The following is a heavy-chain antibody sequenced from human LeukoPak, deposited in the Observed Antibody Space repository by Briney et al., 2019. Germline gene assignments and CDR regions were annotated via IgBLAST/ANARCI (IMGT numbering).Heavy chain of an antibody. Sequence: PSETLSLTCTVSGGSISSSSYYWGWIRQPPGKGLEWTGSIYYSGSTYYNPSLKSRVTISVDTSKNQFSLKLSSVTAADTAVYYCARHWTRYCSGGSCYSWAFDIWGQGTMVTVSS. J-gene: IGHJ3*02. CDR1: GGSISSSSYY. D-gene: IGHD2-15*01. CDR2: IYYSGST. V-gene: IGHV4-39*01. CDR3: ARHWTRYCSGGSCYSWAFDI.